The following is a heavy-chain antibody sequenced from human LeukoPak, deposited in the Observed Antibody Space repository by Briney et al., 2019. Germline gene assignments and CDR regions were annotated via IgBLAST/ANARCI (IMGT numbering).Heavy chain of an antibody. Sequence: GGSLRLSCAASGFTFSGYAMHWVRQAPGKGLEWVGRIKPKTDGETTEYAAPVKDRFSISRDDSKSMMYLQMNSLKTEDTAVYYCITPLPYSAQGGQGTLVTVSS. V-gene: IGHV3-15*07. CDR1: GFTFSGYA. J-gene: IGHJ4*02. CDR2: IKPKTDGETT. CDR3: ITPLPYSAQ. D-gene: IGHD2-21*01.